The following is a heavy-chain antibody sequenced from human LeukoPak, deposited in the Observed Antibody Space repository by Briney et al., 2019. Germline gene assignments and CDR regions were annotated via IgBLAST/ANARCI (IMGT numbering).Heavy chain of an antibody. D-gene: IGHD3-22*01. J-gene: IGHJ6*02. CDR3: ARGRTYYYDTSGYYPSIYYGMDV. CDR2: INHGEST. Sequence: SETLSLTCAVSGGSFSGYYWYWIRQPPGKGLEWIGEINHGESTNYNPSLKSRASLSVDTSKNQFSLKLTSVTAADTAVYYCARGRTYYYDTSGYYPSIYYGMDVWGQGTTVIVSS. V-gene: IGHV4-34*01. CDR1: GGSFSGYY.